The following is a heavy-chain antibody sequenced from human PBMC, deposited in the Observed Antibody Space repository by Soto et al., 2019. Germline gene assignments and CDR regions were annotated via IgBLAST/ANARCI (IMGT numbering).Heavy chain of an antibody. CDR1: GGSISSYY. V-gene: IGHV4-59*01. CDR3: ARDYGDCFDF. CDR2: IYYSGST. Sequence: PSETLSLTCTVSGGSISSYYWSWIRQPPGKGLEWIGYIYYSGSTNYNPSLKSRVTISVDTSKNQFSLKLSSVTAADTAVYYCARDYGDCFDFWGQGTLVTVSS. J-gene: IGHJ4*02. D-gene: IGHD4-17*01.